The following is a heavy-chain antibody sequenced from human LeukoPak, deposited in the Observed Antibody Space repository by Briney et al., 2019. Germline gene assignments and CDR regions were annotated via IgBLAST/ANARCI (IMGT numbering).Heavy chain of an antibody. D-gene: IGHD6-6*01. V-gene: IGHV4-59*12. CDR2: IYYSGST. CDR3: AKGDVPARSGGIFYFDS. CDR1: GDSISGYY. Sequence: SETLSLTCTVSGDSISGYYWSWIRQPPGKGLEWIGYIYYSGSTNYNPSLKSRVTISVDKSKNQFSLKLSSVTAADTAVYYCAKGDVPARSGGIFYFDSWGQGTLVTVSS. J-gene: IGHJ4*02.